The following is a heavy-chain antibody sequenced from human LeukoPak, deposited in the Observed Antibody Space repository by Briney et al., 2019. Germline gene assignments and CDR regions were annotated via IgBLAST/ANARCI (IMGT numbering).Heavy chain of an antibody. D-gene: IGHD5-12*01. Sequence: SETLSLTCAVYGGSFSGYYWSWIRQPPGKGLEWIGEINHSGSTNYNPSLKSRVTISVDTSKNQFSLKLSSVTAADTAVYYCARPGYSGYDSSGSFDYWGQGTLVTVSS. CDR1: GGSFSGYY. CDR3: ARPGYSGYDSSGSFDY. V-gene: IGHV4-34*01. J-gene: IGHJ4*02. CDR2: INHSGST.